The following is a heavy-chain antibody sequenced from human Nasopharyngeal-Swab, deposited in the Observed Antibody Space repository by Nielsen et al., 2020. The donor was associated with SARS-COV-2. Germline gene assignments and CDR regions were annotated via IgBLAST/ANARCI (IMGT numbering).Heavy chain of an antibody. D-gene: IGHD3-16*02. Sequence: ASVKVSCKASGYTFTSYDINWVRQATGQGPEWMGWMNPNSGNTGYAQKFQGRVTMTRNTSISTAYMELSSLRSEDTAVYYCARGLGRLSQNDYWGQGTLVTVSS. V-gene: IGHV1-8*01. CDR2: MNPNSGNT. J-gene: IGHJ4*02. CDR3: ARGLGRLSQNDY. CDR1: GYTFTSYD.